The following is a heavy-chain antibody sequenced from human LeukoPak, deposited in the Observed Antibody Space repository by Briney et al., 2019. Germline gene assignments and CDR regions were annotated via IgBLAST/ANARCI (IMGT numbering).Heavy chain of an antibody. J-gene: IGHJ5*02. V-gene: IGHV3-30*03. CDR2: ISYDGSNK. Sequence: GGSLRLSCAASGFTFSSYGMHWVRQAPGKGLEWVAVISYDGSNKYYADSVKGRFTISRDNSKNTLYLQMNSLRAEDTAVYYCARDLDEKVSYNWFDPWGQGTLVTVSS. D-gene: IGHD3/OR15-3a*01. CDR3: ARDLDEKVSYNWFDP. CDR1: GFTFSSYG.